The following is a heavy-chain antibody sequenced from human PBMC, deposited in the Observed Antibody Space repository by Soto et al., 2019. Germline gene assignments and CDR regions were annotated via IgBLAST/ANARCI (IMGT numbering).Heavy chain of an antibody. D-gene: IGHD3-10*01. Sequence: GGSLRLSCAVSGFTFSSYGMNWVRQAPGKGLEWVAIISYDGSKKYCVDSVKGRFTISRDNSKNTLYLQMNSLRAKDTSVYYCARDFRITLCGMDVWGQGTTVTVSS. CDR2: ISYDGSKK. CDR3: ARDFRITLCGMDV. V-gene: IGHV3-30*03. CDR1: GFTFSSYG. J-gene: IGHJ6*02.